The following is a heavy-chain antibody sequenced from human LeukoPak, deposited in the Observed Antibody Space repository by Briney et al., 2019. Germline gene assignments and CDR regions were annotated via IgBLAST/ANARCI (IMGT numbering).Heavy chain of an antibody. CDR1: GYSFTSSW. J-gene: IGHJ3*02. CDR3: ARSSIHYDSSGRFWVNDAFDI. D-gene: IGHD3-22*01. V-gene: IGHV5-51*01. Sequence: GESLKISCKGSGYSFTSSWIGWVRQMPGKGLEWMGTIYPGDSDTRYSPSFQGQVTISADKSISTAYLQWSSLKASDTAMYYCARSSIHYDSSGRFWVNDAFDIWGQGTMVTVSS. CDR2: IYPGDSDT.